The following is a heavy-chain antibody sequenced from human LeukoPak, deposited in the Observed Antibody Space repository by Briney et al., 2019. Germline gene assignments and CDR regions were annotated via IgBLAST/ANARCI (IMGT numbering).Heavy chain of an antibody. Sequence: ASETLSLTCTVSGGSISSYYWSWIRQPPGKGLEWIGYIYYSGSTNYNPSLKSRVTISVDTSKNQFSLKLSSVTAADTAVYYCARGGSGIYNWFDPWGQGTLVTVSS. D-gene: IGHD3-10*01. CDR1: GGSISSYY. J-gene: IGHJ5*02. V-gene: IGHV4-59*01. CDR3: ARGGSGIYNWFDP. CDR2: IYYSGST.